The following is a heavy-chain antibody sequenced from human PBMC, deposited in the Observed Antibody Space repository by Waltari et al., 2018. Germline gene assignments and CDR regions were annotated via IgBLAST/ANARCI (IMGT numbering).Heavy chain of an antibody. D-gene: IGHD6-13*01. J-gene: IGHJ3*02. CDR2: ISGSGGST. V-gene: IGHV3-23*01. Sequence: MSWVRQAPGKGLEWVSAISGSGGSTYYADSVKGRFTISRDNSKNTLYLQMNSLRAEDTAVYYCAKPLYSSITSDAFDIWGQGTMVTVSS. CDR3: AKPLYSSITSDAFDI.